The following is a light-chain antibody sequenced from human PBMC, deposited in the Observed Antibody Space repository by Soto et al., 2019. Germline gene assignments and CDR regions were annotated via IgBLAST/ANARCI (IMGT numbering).Light chain of an antibody. CDR3: LQYKTYPRT. V-gene: IGKV1-17*01. J-gene: IGKJ1*01. CDR1: QCVTDH. CDR2: ATS. Sequence: EMQMTKSTYSLSASVGDRVTISCRARQCVTDHLAWYQQKPGKAPKGLIYATSNLHNGVPSRFSGSGSGTDFTLTITSLQPEDSATYYCLQYKTYPRTFGQGT.